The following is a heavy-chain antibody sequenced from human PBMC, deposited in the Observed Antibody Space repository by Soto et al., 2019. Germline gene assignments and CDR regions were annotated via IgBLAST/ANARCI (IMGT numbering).Heavy chain of an antibody. V-gene: IGHV3-49*03. J-gene: IGHJ4*02. Sequence: GWSLRLSCTASGVTFGDYAMSWFRQAPGKGLEWVGFIRSKAYGGTTEYAASVKGRFTISRDDSKSIAYLQMNSLKTEDTAVYYCTSTSYYDYIWGSYRYNNLDYWGQGTLVTVSS. D-gene: IGHD3-16*02. CDR2: IRSKAYGGTT. CDR3: TSTSYYDYIWGSYRYNNLDY. CDR1: GVTFGDYA.